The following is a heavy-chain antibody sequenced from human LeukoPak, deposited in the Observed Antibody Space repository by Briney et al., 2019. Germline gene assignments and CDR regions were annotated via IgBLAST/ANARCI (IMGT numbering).Heavy chain of an antibody. CDR1: GGSISSEGFY. D-gene: IGHD2-21*02. CDR2: IYHSGRT. Sequence: PSETLSLTCSVSGGSISSEGFYWSWIRQHPGQGLEWLAYIYHSGRTYYNPSLKSRLIISVETSRNQLSMSLKSVTAADTAVYYCARVVTSSLYFFDYWGQGTLVSVSS. J-gene: IGHJ4*02. CDR3: ARVVTSSLYFFDY. V-gene: IGHV4-31*03.